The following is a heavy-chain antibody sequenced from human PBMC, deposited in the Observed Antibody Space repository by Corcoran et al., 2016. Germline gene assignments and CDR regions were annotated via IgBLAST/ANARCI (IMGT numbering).Heavy chain of an antibody. D-gene: IGHD3-10*01. J-gene: IGHJ6*02. V-gene: IGHV4-61*01. Sequence: QVQLQESGPGLVKPSEPLSLTCTVSGGSVSSGSYYWSWLRQPPGKGLEWIGYIYYSGSTNYNPSLKSRVTLSVDTSKNQFSLKLSSVTAADTAVYYCARGSGSYYYYGMDVWGQGTTVTVSS. CDR2: IYYSGST. CDR3: ARGSGSYYYYGMDV. CDR1: GGSVSSGSYY.